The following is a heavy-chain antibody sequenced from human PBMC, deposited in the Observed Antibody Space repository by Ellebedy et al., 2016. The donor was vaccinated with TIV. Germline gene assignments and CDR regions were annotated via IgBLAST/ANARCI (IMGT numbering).Heavy chain of an antibody. CDR1: GGSFSGYY. CDR2: IYYSGST. D-gene: IGHD5-18*01. V-gene: IGHV4-59*01. CDR3: ARVSVTGMVIHYYGMDV. Sequence: MPSETLSLTCAVYGGSFSGYYWSWIRQPPGKGLEWIGYIYYSGSTNYNPSLKSRVTISVDTSKNQFSLKLSSVTAADTAVYYCARVSVTGMVIHYYGMDVWGQGTTVTVSS. J-gene: IGHJ6*02.